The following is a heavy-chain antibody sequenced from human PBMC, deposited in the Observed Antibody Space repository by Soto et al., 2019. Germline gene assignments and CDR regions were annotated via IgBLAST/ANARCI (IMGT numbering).Heavy chain of an antibody. CDR3: AKDVEGGSLFRGAFDY. V-gene: IGHV3-23*01. CDR1: RFTFTSYA. Sequence: GGSLRLSCVASRFTFTSYAMSWVRQAPGKGLEWVAAISASGGATIHADSVKGRLTISRDNSKNTLYLQMNRLRAEDTAVYYCAKDVEGGSLFRGAFDYWGQGTQVTVSS. D-gene: IGHD1-26*01. J-gene: IGHJ4*02. CDR2: ISASGGAT.